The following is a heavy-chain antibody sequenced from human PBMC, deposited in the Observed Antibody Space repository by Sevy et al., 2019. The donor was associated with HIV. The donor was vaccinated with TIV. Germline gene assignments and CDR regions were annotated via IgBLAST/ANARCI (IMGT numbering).Heavy chain of an antibody. CDR3: ARRYSGYEH. CDR1: GGSISSGSYF. Sequence: SEILSLTCTVSGGSISSGSYFWGWIRQPPGKGLEWIGSMYYSGNTYYNPSLKSRVTISVNTSKNQFSLTLTSVTAADTAVYFCARRYSGYEHWGQGILVTVSS. CDR2: MYYSGNT. J-gene: IGHJ4*02. V-gene: IGHV4-39*01. D-gene: IGHD5-12*01.